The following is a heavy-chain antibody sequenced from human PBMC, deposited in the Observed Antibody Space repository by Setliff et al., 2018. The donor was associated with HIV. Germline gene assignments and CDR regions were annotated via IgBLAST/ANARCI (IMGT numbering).Heavy chain of an antibody. Sequence: PSETLSLTCTVSRASIGSNSYFWGWIRQPPGKGLEWIGNIYYTGNTYYNPSLQSRVTISVDKSKNQFSLKLISVTAADTAVYYCNIYYYYYMDVWGKGTTVTVSS. J-gene: IGHJ6*03. CDR2: IYYTGNT. CDR1: RASIGSNSYF. CDR3: NIYYYYYMDV. V-gene: IGHV4-39*07.